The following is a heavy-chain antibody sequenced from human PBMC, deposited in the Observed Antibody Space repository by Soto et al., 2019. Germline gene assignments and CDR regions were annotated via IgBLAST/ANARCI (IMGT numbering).Heavy chain of an antibody. D-gene: IGHD2-21*02. CDR2: IYYSGST. J-gene: IGHJ4*02. CDR3: ARQRTSVVTQAYFDS. V-gene: IGHV4-39*01. CDR1: GDSISNRSYY. Sequence: SETLSLTCTVTGDSISNRSYYWGWIRQPPGKGLEWIGSIYYSGSTYNNPSLKSRVSMSVDTSKNQFSLKLRSVTAADTALYYCARQRTSVVTQAYFDSWGQGSLVTVSS.